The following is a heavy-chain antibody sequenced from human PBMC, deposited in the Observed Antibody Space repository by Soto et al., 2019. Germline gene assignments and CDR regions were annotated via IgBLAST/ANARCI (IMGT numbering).Heavy chain of an antibody. Sequence: QVQLVQSGAEVKKPGSSVKVSCKASGGTFSSYDISWVRQAPGQGLEWMGGIIPISGTANYAQKFQGRVTITADESTSTAYMELSSLRSEDTAVYYCARSQGSSTSLEIYSDYYYGMDVWGQGTTVTVSS. CDR3: ARSQGSSTSLEIYSDYYYGMDV. CDR1: GGTFSSYD. V-gene: IGHV1-69*01. D-gene: IGHD2-2*01. J-gene: IGHJ6*02. CDR2: IIPISGTA.